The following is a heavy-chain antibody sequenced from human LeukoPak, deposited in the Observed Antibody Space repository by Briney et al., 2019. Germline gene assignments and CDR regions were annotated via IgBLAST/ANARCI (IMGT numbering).Heavy chain of an antibody. D-gene: IGHD1-26*01. CDR3: ARAACGSYNWFDP. CDR2: IYYSGST. CDR1: GGSISSGGYY. Sequence: SETLSLTCTVSGGSISSGGYYWSWIRQHPGKGLEWIGYIYYSGSTYYNPSLKSRVTISVDTSKNQFSLKLSSVTAADTAVYYCARAACGSYNWFDPWGQGTLVTVSS. V-gene: IGHV4-31*03. J-gene: IGHJ5*02.